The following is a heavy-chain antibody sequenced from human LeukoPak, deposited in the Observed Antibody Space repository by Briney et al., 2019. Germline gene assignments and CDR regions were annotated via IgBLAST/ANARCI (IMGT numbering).Heavy chain of an antibody. J-gene: IGHJ4*02. Sequence: GASVKVSCKASGYTFTGYYMHWVRQAPGQGLEWMGWINPNSGGTNYAQKFQGRVTMTRDTSISTAYMELRGLSSDDMAVYYCARAEYYDTSGYCDYWGQGSLVTVSS. D-gene: IGHD3-22*01. CDR1: GYTFTGYY. CDR2: INPNSGGT. CDR3: ARAEYYDTSGYCDY. V-gene: IGHV1-2*02.